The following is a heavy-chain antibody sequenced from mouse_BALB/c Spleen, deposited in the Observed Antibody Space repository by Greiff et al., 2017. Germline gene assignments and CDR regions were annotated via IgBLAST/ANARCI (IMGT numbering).Heavy chain of an antibody. J-gene: IGHJ4*01. CDR3: ARRGGYYAYAMDY. V-gene: IGHV14-1*02. CDR2: IDPENGNT. Sequence: EVQLQQSGAELVRPGALVKLSCKASGFNIKDYYMHWVKQRPEQGLEWIGWIDPENGNTIYDPKFQGKASITADTSSNTAYLQLSSLTSEDTAVYYCARRGGYYAYAMDYWGQGTSVTVSS. D-gene: IGHD2-3*01. CDR1: GFNIKDYY.